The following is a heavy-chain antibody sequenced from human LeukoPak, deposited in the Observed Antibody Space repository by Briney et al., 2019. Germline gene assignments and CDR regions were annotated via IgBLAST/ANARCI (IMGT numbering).Heavy chain of an antibody. Sequence: QSGGSLRLPCAASGFTFSSYAMSWVRKAPGKGLEWVSAISGSGGSTYYTDSVKGRFTISRENPKNTLYLQMNSLRAVDSAVYYCASLVLAVAGTAVFDYWGQGTLVTVSS. CDR3: ASLVLAVAGTAVFDY. CDR1: GFTFSSYA. D-gene: IGHD6-19*01. J-gene: IGHJ4*02. V-gene: IGHV3-23*01. CDR2: ISGSGGST.